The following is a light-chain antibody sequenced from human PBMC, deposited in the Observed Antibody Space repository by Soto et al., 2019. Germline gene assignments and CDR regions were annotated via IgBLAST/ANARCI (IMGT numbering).Light chain of an antibody. CDR2: DVS. J-gene: IGLJ3*02. CDR1: SSDVGGYDY. V-gene: IGLV2-14*01. Sequence: QSALTQPASVSGSPGQSITISCTGTSSDVGGYDYVSWYQQHPGKAPKLIIYDVSIRPSGVSYRFSGSKSGNTASPSISGLQADDEADYHCTSYTSSTTVVFGGGTKVTVL. CDR3: TSYTSSTTVV.